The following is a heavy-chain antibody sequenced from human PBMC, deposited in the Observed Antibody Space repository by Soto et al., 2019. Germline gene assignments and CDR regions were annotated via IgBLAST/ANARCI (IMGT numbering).Heavy chain of an antibody. Sequence: GGSLRLSCAASGFTIGDFWMSWVRQAPGKGLEWVANIKQDGSEKYYVGSVKGRFTISRDSAKNSLYLQMDNLRGEDTAVYYCVRTVVVVVPDNFDHWGQGTLVTVSS. J-gene: IGHJ4*02. D-gene: IGHD3-22*01. V-gene: IGHV3-7*01. CDR2: IKQDGSEK. CDR1: GFTIGDFW. CDR3: VRTVVVVVPDNFDH.